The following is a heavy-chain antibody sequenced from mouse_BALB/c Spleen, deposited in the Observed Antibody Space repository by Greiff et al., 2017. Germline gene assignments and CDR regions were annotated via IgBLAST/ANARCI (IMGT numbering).Heavy chain of an antibody. D-gene: IGHD2-1*01. CDR2: IYPGGGYT. J-gene: IGHJ1*01. CDR3: ARGDYGNSYWYFDV. V-gene: IGHV1-63*02. CDR1: GYTFTNYW. Sequence: VKLQESGAELVRPGTSVKISCKASGYTFTNYWLGWVKQRPGHGLEWIGDIYPGGGYTNYNEKFKGKATLTADTSSSTAYMQLSSLTSEDSAVYFCARGDYGNSYWYFDVWGAGTTVTVSS.